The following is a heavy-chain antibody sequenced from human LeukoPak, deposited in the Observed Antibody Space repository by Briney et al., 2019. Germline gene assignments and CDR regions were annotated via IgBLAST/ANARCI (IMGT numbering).Heavy chain of an antibody. J-gene: IGHJ4*02. V-gene: IGHV3-23*01. Sequence: HPGGSLTLSCSASGFAFSRFAMTWVRPLPGKGLDWVSTISGNGHQTYYGDSVKGRFSVSRDNSKNILYLQMDSLRADDSALYYCAKDANYYDSSGFFIPFDYWGQGDLFTVSS. CDR2: ISGNGHQT. D-gene: IGHD3-22*01. CDR3: AKDANYYDSSGFFIPFDY. CDR1: GFAFSRFA.